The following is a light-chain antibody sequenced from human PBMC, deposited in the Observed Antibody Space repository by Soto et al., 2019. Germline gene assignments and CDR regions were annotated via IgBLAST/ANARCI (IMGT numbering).Light chain of an antibody. CDR2: EGS. J-gene: IGLJ2*01. CDR3: CSYAGSSTFL. V-gene: IGLV2-23*01. Sequence: QSALTQPASVSGSPGQSITISCTGTSSDVGSYNFVSWYQQHPGKAPKLIIYEGSKRPSGVSNRFSGSKSGNTASLTISGLQAEDEADYYCCSYAGSSTFLFGGGTKLTVL. CDR1: SSDVGSYNF.